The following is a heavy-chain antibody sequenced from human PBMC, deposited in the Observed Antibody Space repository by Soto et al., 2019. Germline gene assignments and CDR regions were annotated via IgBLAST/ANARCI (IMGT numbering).Heavy chain of an antibody. D-gene: IGHD3-3*01. V-gene: IGHV4-30-4*01. CDR2: IYNSGIT. J-gene: IGHJ5*02. CDR3: ARGDTVFGMVSRFWFDP. Sequence: SETLSLTCTVSGGSISSGDYSWSWVRQSPGKGLEWIGHIYNSGITYYNPSLKSRVVISIDTSRNQFSLRLNSLTAADRAVYFCARGDTVFGMVSRFWFDPWGQGTVVTVSS. CDR1: GGSISSGDYS.